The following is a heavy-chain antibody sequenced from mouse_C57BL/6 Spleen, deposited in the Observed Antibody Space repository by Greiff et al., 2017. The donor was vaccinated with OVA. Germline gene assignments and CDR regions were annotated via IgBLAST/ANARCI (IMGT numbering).Heavy chain of an antibody. Sequence: QVQLQQPGAELVRPGSSVKLSCKASGYTFTSYWMHWVKQRPIQGLEWIGNIDPSDSETHYNQKFKDKATLTVDKSSSTAYMQLSSLTSEDSAVCCCARRGRYAMDYWGQGTSVTVSS. J-gene: IGHJ4*01. V-gene: IGHV1-52*01. CDR3: ARRGRYAMDY. CDR1: GYTFTSYW. CDR2: IDPSDSET.